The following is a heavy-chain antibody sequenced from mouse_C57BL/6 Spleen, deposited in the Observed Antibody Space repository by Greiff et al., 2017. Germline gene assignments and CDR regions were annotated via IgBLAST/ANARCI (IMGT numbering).Heavy chain of an antibody. CDR2: IDPSDSYT. D-gene: IGHD2-10*02. V-gene: IGHV1-69*01. CDR1: GYTFTSYW. J-gene: IGHJ3*01. Sequence: QVQLQQPGAELVMPGASVKLSCKASGYTFTSYWMHWVKQRPGQGLEWIGEIDPSDSYTNYNQRFKGKSTLTVDKSSSTAYMQLSSLTSEDSAVYYCARMYGPRRGFAYWGQGTLVTVSA. CDR3: ARMYGPRRGFAY.